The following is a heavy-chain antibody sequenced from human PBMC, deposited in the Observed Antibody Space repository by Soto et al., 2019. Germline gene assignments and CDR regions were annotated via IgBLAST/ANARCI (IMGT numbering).Heavy chain of an antibody. Sequence: ASVKVSCKASGFTFTSSAMQWVRQARGQRLEWIGWIVVGSGNTNYAQKFQERVTITRDMSTSTAYMELSSLRSEDTAVYYCAAGQAGSSAVFDYWGQGTLVTVSS. CDR2: IVVGSGNT. J-gene: IGHJ4*02. CDR1: GFTFTSSA. D-gene: IGHD2-15*01. V-gene: IGHV1-58*02. CDR3: AAGQAGSSAVFDY.